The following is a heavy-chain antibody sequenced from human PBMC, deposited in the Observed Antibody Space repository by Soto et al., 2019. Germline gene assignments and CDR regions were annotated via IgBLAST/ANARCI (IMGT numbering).Heavy chain of an antibody. CDR2: IIPIFGTA. CDR3: ARQDSSSWYYYYGMDV. V-gene: IGHV1-69*06. J-gene: IGHJ6*02. Sequence: QVQLVQSGAEVNKPGSSVKVSCKASGGTFSSYAISWVRQAPGQGLEWMGGIIPIFGTANYAQKFQGRVTITADKSTSTAYMELSSLRSEDTAVYYCARQDSSSWYYYYGMDVWGQGTTVTVSS. D-gene: IGHD6-13*01. CDR1: GGTFSSYA.